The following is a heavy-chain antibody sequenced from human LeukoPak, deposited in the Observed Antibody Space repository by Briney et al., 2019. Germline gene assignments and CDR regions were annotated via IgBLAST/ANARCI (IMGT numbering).Heavy chain of an antibody. CDR3: ARDRELGY. V-gene: IGHV4-34*01. CDR2: INHSGST. D-gene: IGHD1-1*01. J-gene: IGHJ4*02. CDR1: GGSFSGYY. Sequence: SETLSLTCAVYGGSFSGYYWSWIRQPPGKGLEWIGEINHSGSTNYNPSLKSRVTISVDTSKNQFSLKLTSVTAADTAVYYCARDRELGYWGQGTLVTVSS.